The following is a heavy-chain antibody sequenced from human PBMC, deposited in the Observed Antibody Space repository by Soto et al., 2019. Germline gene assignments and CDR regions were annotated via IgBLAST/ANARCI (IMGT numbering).Heavy chain of an antibody. J-gene: IGHJ2*01. CDR1: GVTFSSYA. D-gene: IGHD3-22*01. CDR3: AAIVVVITGLDIARNAVAI. V-gene: IGHV1-69*13. CDR2: IIPIFGTA. Sequence: SVKISCTTSGVTFSSYAISLVRQAPGQGLEWMGGIIPIFGTANYAQKFQGRVTITADESTSTAYMELSSLRSEDTAVHYSAAIVVVITGLDIARNAVAIRGR.